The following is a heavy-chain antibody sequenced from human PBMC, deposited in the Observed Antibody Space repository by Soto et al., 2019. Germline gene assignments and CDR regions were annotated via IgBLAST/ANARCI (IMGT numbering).Heavy chain of an antibody. Sequence: ESGPTLVNPTQTLTLTCTFSGFSLSTSGVGVGWIRQPPGKALEWLALIYWNDDKRYSPSLKSRLTITKDTSKNQVVLTMTNMDPVDTATYYCAHSSEEWLVPYYYYGMDVWGQGTTVTVSS. J-gene: IGHJ6*02. D-gene: IGHD6-19*01. V-gene: IGHV2-5*01. CDR3: AHSSEEWLVPYYYYGMDV. CDR2: IYWNDDK. CDR1: GFSLSTSGVG.